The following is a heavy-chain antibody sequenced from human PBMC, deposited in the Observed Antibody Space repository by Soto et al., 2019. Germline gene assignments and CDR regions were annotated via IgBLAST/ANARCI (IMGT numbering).Heavy chain of an antibody. D-gene: IGHD3-3*01. CDR3: ARVRITIFGVVMSNDAFDI. J-gene: IGHJ3*02. V-gene: IGHV3-66*01. CDR1: GFTVSSNY. CDR2: IYSGGST. Sequence: GGSLRLSCAASGFTVSSNYMSWVRQAPGKGLEWVSVIYSGGSTYYADSEKGRFTIYRDNSKNTQYLQMNSLRAEDTAVYYCARVRITIFGVVMSNDAFDIWGQGTMVTVSS.